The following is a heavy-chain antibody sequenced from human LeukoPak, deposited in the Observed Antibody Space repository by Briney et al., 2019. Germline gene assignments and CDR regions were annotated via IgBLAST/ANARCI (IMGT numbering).Heavy chain of an antibody. CDR3: ARVGIAAAPGVWFDP. CDR1: GGSISSSSYY. V-gene: IGHV4-39*07. Sequence: SETLSLTCTVSGGSISSSSYYWGWIRQPPGKGLEWIGSIYYSGSTYYNPSLKSRVTISVDTSKNQFSLKLSSVTAADTAVYYCARVGIAAAPGVWFDPWGQGTRVTVSS. CDR2: IYYSGST. J-gene: IGHJ5*02. D-gene: IGHD6-13*01.